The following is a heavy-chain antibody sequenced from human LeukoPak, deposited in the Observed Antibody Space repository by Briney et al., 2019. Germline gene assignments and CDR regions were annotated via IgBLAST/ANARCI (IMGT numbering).Heavy chain of an antibody. CDR2: ISRTAST. V-gene: IGHV4-61*02. CDR3: ARGPYSYDSSGAFDI. CDR1: AASIITGDYY. D-gene: IGHD3-22*01. Sequence: SHTLSLTCTLSAASIITGDYYWSWIRQPAGKGLERIGTISRTASTNYPTSLTTPVTISVYTSTHQFSLKLRSVTAADTDVYFSARGPYSYDSSGAFDIWGQGTMVTVAS. J-gene: IGHJ3*02.